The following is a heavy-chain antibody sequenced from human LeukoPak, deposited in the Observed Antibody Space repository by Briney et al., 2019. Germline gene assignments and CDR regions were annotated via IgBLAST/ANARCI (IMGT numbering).Heavy chain of an antibody. J-gene: IGHJ4*02. CDR1: GFSVRDNY. V-gene: IGHV3-53*01. CDR2: LYSGGAA. D-gene: IGHD3-10*01. CDR3: ARGTFSPQGSYYGH. Sequence: GGSLRLSCAVSGFSVRDNYLNWVRQTPGGGLECVSVLYSGGAAYYADSVKGRFTISRDTSKNTLSLQMNSLRVEDTALYYCARGTFSPQGSYYGHWGQGTRVTVSS.